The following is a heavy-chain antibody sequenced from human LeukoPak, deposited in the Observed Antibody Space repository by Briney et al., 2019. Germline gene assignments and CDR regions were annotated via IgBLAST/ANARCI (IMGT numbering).Heavy chain of an antibody. CDR3: ARLYPDRILIGYSAPPDY. Sequence: PSETLSLTCTVSGGSISSSSYYWGWIRQPPGKGLEWIGSIYYSGSTNYNPSLKSRVTISVDTSKNQFSLKLSSVTAADTAVYYCARLYPDRILIGYSAPPDYWGQGTLVTVSS. V-gene: IGHV4-39*07. CDR1: GGSISSSSYY. J-gene: IGHJ4*02. D-gene: IGHD3-9*01. CDR2: IYYSGST.